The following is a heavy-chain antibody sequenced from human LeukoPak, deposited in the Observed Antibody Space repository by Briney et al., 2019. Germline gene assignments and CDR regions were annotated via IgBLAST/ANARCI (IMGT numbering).Heavy chain of an antibody. V-gene: IGHV3-48*04. J-gene: IGHJ4*02. D-gene: IGHD3-10*01. CDR3: ARWNYVSGGWALDC. CDR1: GFTFSSYS. Sequence: GGSLRLSCAASGFTFSSYSMNWVRQAPGKGLEWVSYISSSGTTIYYADSVKGRFTISRDNAKNSLYLQMTSLRVEDTAIYYCARWNYVSGGWALDCWGQGTLVTVSS. CDR2: ISSSGTTI.